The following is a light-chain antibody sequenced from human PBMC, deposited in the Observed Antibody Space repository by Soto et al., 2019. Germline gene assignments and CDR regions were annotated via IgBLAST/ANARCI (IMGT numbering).Light chain of an antibody. Sequence: DIQMTQSPSSLSASVGDRVTITCQASQDIDNYLNWYQQKPGKAPRLLIYDSSTLQTGVQSRFSGSGSGTDFTFAISSLQPEDIATYYCQQSHNLPLSFGGGTKVQI. CDR2: DSS. V-gene: IGKV1-33*01. CDR1: QDIDNY. J-gene: IGKJ4*01. CDR3: QQSHNLPLS.